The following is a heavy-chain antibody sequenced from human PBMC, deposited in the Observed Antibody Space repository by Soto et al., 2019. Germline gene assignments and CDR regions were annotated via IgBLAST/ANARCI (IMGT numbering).Heavy chain of an antibody. CDR3: ARAIRNDPLSDY. CDR2: ISAYNGNT. CDR1: GYTFTSYG. D-gene: IGHD1-1*01. J-gene: IGHJ4*02. Sequence: ASVKVSCKASGYTFTSYGISWARQAPGQGLEWMGWISAYNGNTNYAQKLKGGVTMTTDTSTSTAYMELRSLRSDDTAVYYCARAIRNDPLSDYWGQGTLVTVSS. V-gene: IGHV1-18*01.